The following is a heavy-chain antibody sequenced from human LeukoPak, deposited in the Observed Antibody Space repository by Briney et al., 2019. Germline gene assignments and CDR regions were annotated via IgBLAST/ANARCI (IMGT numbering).Heavy chain of an antibody. CDR2: IYPGDSDT. CDR1: GYSFTSYW. V-gene: IGHV5-51*01. CDR3: AIELSWYGGYFDY. D-gene: IGHD6-13*01. J-gene: IGHJ4*02. Sequence: GESLKISCKGSGYSFTSYWIGWVRQMPGKGLEWMGIIYPGDSDTRYSPSFQGQVTISADKAISTAYLQRSSLKASDTAMYYCAIELSWYGGYFDYWGQGTLVTVSS.